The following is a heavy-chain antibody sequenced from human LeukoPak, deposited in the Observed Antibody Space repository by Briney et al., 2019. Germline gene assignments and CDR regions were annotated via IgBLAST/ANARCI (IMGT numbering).Heavy chain of an antibody. CDR1: GFTFSSYA. V-gene: IGHV3-23*01. Sequence: GGSLRLSCVASGFTFSSYAMSWVRQAPGKGLEWVSAISAGGGSTYYADSVKGRFTISRDNSRNTLYLQMNSLRAEDTAVYHCAKDTRSRPYSTPYYFDYWGQGTLVTVSS. CDR2: ISAGGGST. CDR3: AKDTRSRPYSTPYYFDY. J-gene: IGHJ4*02. D-gene: IGHD6-13*01.